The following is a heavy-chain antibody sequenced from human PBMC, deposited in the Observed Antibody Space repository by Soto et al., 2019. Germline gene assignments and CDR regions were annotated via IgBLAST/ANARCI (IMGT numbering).Heavy chain of an antibody. CDR2: INPNSGCT. Sequence: AAVKVSCKAXGCTFTSYAMHLVRRSPGQRLECMLWINPNSGCTNYAQKFQGWVTMTRDTSISTAYMELSRLRSDDTAVYYCAREPLTPQQWLVPTWELSGMEVWGQGTTVTVSS. V-gene: IGHV1-2*04. CDR3: AREPLTPQQWLVPTWELSGMEV. CDR1: GCTFTSYA. J-gene: IGHJ6*02. D-gene: IGHD6-19*01.